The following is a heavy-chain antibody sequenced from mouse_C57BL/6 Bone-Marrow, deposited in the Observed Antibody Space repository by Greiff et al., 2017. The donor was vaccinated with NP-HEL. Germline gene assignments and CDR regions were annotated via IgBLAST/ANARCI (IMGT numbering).Heavy chain of an antibody. D-gene: IGHD1-1*01. CDR1: GYTFTSYW. Sequence: QVQLQQPGAELVKPGASVKLSCKASGYTFTSYWMHWVKQRPGQGLEWIGMIHPNSGSTNYNEKFKSKATLTVDKSSSTAYMQLSSLTSEDSAVYYCARSVIYYGRDFDYWGQGTTLTVSS. J-gene: IGHJ2*01. V-gene: IGHV1-64*01. CDR3: ARSVIYYGRDFDY. CDR2: IHPNSGST.